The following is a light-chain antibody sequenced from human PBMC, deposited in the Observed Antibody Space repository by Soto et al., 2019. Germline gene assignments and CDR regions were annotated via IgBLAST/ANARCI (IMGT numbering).Light chain of an antibody. CDR1: SSDVGAYNY. J-gene: IGLJ1*01. Sequence: QSALTQPASVSGSPGQSITISCTGTSSDVGAYNYVSWYQQHPGKAPKLMIYDVTNRPSGVSNRFSGSKSGYTAYLTISGLQAEDEADYYCSSYTTSSTYVFGTGTKLTVL. CDR2: DVT. V-gene: IGLV2-14*03. CDR3: SSYTTSSTYV.